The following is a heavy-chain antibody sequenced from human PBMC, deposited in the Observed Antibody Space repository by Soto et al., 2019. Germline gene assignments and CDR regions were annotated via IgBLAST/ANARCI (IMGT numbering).Heavy chain of an antibody. Sequence: QVTLKESVPVLVKPTETLTLTCTVSGFSLSSARMGVGWIRQPPGKALEWLAHIFSNDEKSYSTALKSRLTSSKDTAKSQVVLTMTNMDPVDTATYYCARDYDFWSGYRYFDYWVQGTLVTVSS. J-gene: IGHJ4*02. CDR3: ARDYDFWSGYRYFDY. V-gene: IGHV2-26*01. CDR2: IFSNDEK. D-gene: IGHD3-3*01. CDR1: GFSLSSARMG.